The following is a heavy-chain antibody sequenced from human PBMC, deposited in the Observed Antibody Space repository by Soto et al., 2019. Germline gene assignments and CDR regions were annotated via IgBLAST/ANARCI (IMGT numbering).Heavy chain of an antibody. CDR2: ISAYNGNT. CDR1: GYTFTSYG. D-gene: IGHD6-19*01. J-gene: IGHJ6*02. V-gene: IGHV1-18*01. CDR3: ARGRFIAVAVTGGGLYYVMHV. Sequence: GASVKVSCKASGYTFTSYGISWVRQAPGQGLEWMGWISAYNGNTNYAQKLQGRVTMTTDTSTSTAYMELRSLRSDDTAVYYCARGRFIAVAVTGGGLYYVMHVSAQGTTVPVPS.